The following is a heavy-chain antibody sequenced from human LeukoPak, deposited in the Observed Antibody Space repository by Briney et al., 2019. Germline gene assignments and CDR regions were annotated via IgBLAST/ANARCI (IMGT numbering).Heavy chain of an antibody. CDR3: ALYSGYDLATGYYGMDV. D-gene: IGHD5-12*01. J-gene: IGHJ6*02. Sequence: ESGPTLVNPTQTLTLTCTFSGFSLSTSGMCVSWIRQPPGKAPESHARLDWDDDKYYSISLKTRLTSAKDTSKNQVVLTMTNMDPVDTATYYCALYSGYDLATGYYGMDVWGQGTTVTVSS. V-gene: IGHV2-70*11. CDR1: GFSLSTSGMC. CDR2: LDWDDDK.